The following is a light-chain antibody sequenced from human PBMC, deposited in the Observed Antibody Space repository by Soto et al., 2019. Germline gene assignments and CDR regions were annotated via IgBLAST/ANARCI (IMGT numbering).Light chain of an antibody. CDR1: SSDVGGYNY. Sequence: QSVLTQPASVSGSPGQSITISCTGTSSDVGGYNYVSWYQQHPGKAPKLTIYDVSNRPSGVSNRFSGSKSGNTASLTISGLHAEDEADYYCSSYTRSSTLVFGTGTKVTVL. V-gene: IGLV2-14*01. CDR2: DVS. CDR3: SSYTRSSTLV. J-gene: IGLJ1*01.